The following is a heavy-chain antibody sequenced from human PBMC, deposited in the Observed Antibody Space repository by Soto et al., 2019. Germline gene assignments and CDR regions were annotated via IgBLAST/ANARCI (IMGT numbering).Heavy chain of an antibody. CDR2: IIPSIGII. V-gene: IGHV1-69*04. J-gene: IGHJ4*02. CDR3: AREGDMKFHSDSSDEPGY. CDR1: GGTFSSFV. D-gene: IGHD3-22*01. Sequence: QVQLVQSGDEVKKPGSSVKVSCKASGGTFSSFVISWVRQAPGQGLEWMGRIIPSIGIINYAQKFQGRVTITADTSTSTAYMELSSLRSDDTAVYYCAREGDMKFHSDSSDEPGYWGQGTLVTVSS.